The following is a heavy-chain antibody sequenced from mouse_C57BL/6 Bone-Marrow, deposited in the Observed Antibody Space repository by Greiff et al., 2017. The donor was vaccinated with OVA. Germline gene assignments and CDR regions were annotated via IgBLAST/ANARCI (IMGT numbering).Heavy chain of an antibody. D-gene: IGHD1-1*01. V-gene: IGHV1-81*01. CDR2: IYPRSGNT. J-gene: IGHJ2*01. CDR3: SRSRSITTVVAHYFDY. Sequence: VQLQQSGAELARPGASVKLSCKASGYTFTSYGISWVKQRTGQGLEWIGEIYPRSGNTYYNEKFKGKAKLTADKSSSTAYMELRSLTSEDSAVYFCSRSRSITTVVAHYFDYWGQGTTLTVSS. CDR1: GYTFTSYG.